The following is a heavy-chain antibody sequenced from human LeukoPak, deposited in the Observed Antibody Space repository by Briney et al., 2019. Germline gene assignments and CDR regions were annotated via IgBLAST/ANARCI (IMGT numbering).Heavy chain of an antibody. V-gene: IGHV1-18*01. CDR2: ISAYNGNT. CDR1: GYTFTSYG. J-gene: IGHJ4*02. D-gene: IGHD2-15*01. Sequence: GASVKVSCKASGYTFTSYGISWVRQAPGQGLEWMGWISAYNGNTNYAQKFQGRVTMTRDTSTSTVYMELSVLRSQDTAVYYCAICSGGSCFYHDYWGQGTLVTVSS. CDR3: AICSGGSCFYHDY.